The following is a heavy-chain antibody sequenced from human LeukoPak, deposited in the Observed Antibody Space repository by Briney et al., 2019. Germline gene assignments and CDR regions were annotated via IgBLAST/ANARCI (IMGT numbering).Heavy chain of an antibody. CDR3: ARLTGVVNAFDY. V-gene: IGHV3-30-3*01. Sequence: GGSLRLSCAASGFTFSDYSMHWVRQAPGKGLEWVAVISNDGSRKFYGDTVKGRFTISRDNSKNTLYLQMNSLRAEGTAVYYCARLTGVVNAFDYWGQGTLVTVSS. J-gene: IGHJ4*02. CDR2: ISNDGSRK. CDR1: GFTFSDYS. D-gene: IGHD5-18*01.